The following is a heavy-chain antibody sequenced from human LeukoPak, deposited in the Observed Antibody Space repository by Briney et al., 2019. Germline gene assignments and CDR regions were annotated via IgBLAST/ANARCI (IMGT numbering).Heavy chain of an antibody. D-gene: IGHD3-22*01. J-gene: IGHJ4*02. CDR3: ARVTTGGYYNC. V-gene: IGHV4-61*02. CDR1: GGSISSGSYY. CDR2: IYTSGST. Sequence: TLSLTPTVSGGSISSGSYYWSWIRHPARKGLEWIGRIYTSGSTNYNTSLKSRVTISVDTSKNQFSLKLNSVTAADTAVYYCARVTTGGYYNCWGQGTLVTVSS.